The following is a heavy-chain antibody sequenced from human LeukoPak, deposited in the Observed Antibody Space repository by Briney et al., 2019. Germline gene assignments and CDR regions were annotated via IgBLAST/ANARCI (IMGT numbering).Heavy chain of an antibody. CDR3: TRGTGD. Sequence: GGSLRLSCAASGFTFSDHYMDWVRQAPGKGLEWVGRIRNKANSYTTEYAASVKGRFTISRDDSKNSLYPQMSSLKTEDTAVYSCTRGTGDWGQGTLVTVSS. D-gene: IGHD2-8*02. CDR2: IRNKANSYTT. CDR1: GFTFSDHY. V-gene: IGHV3-72*01. J-gene: IGHJ4*02.